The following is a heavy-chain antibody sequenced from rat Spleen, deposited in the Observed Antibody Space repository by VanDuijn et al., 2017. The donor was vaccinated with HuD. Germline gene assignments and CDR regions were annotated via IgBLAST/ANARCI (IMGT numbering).Heavy chain of an antibody. D-gene: IGHD1-12*02. CDR2: ISTRGSRT. CDR1: GFTFSNYY. J-gene: IGHJ2*01. V-gene: IGHV5-25*01. CDR3: ARPKYYDGSYYYSYYFDY. Sequence: EVQLVESGGGLVQPGRSMKLSCTALGFTFSNYYMAWVRQAPKKGLELVATISTRGSRTYYPHSVKGRFTISRDNAKSSLYLQMNSLKSENTATYYWARPKYYDGSYYYSYYFDYWGQGFMVTVSS.